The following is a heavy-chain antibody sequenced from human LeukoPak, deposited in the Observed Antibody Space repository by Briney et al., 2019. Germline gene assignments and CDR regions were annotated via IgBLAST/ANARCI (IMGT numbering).Heavy chain of an antibody. J-gene: IGHJ4*02. CDR3: AKAKGIQLWLHSEIDY. V-gene: IGHV3-23*01. CDR1: GFTFSSYA. CDR2: ISGSGGST. Sequence: PGGSLRLSFAASGFTFSSYAMSWFRQAPGKGLDWVSAISGSGGSTYYADSVKGRFTISRDNSKNTLYLQMNSLRAEDTAVYYCAKAKGIQLWLHSEIDYWGQGTLVTVSS. D-gene: IGHD5-18*01.